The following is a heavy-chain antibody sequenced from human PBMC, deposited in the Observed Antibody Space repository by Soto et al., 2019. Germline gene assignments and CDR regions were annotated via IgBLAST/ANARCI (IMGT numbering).Heavy chain of an antibody. CDR1: GFTLSRYA. V-gene: IGHV3-23*01. CDR3: AKDYYYDSSGYLGGFDY. D-gene: IGHD3-22*01. CDR2: ISGSGGST. J-gene: IGHJ4*02. Sequence: VGSLRLSCAASGFTLSRYAMSWVRQAPGKGLEWVSAISGSGGSTYYADSVKGRFTISRDNSKKTLYPQMNSLRAEDTAVYYCAKDYYYDSSGYLGGFDYWGQGILVTVSS.